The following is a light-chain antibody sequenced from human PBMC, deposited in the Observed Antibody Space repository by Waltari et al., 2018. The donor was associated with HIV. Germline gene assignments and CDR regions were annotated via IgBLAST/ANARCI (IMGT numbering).Light chain of an antibody. CDR1: LSKIVRTA. CDR3: AAWDDGLSGVI. V-gene: IGLV1-47*01. CDR2: GNH. Sequence: QPVLSKAPSASGAPGQRIVISCSGDLSKIVRTAVPWLQHPPGRAPRLLIDGNHERPAEVPDLFSGSKSVSSASLAISGLQSEDEGDYFCAAWDDGLSGVIFGGGTRLTV. J-gene: IGLJ2*01.